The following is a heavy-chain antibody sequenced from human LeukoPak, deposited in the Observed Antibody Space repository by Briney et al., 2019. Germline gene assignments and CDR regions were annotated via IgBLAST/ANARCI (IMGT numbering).Heavy chain of an antibody. J-gene: IGHJ6*02. D-gene: IGHD2-15*01. CDR2: ISPLNCNT. V-gene: IGHV1-18*01. CDR3: ARDLDIFVVAAALRQDGLDG. CDR1: VYTFTIYG. Sequence: GASVKVSRKTSVYTFTIYGTSGVRDPPGQGLEWVEWISPLNCNTKYAQKGQSRGNMTTDTSTSTVYMEMRRLRSDITAVYYCARDLDIFVVAAALRQDGLDGWGQGTTVTVSS.